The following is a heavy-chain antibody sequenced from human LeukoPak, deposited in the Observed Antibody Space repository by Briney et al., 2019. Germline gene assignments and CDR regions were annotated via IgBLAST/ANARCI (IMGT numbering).Heavy chain of an antibody. Sequence: SETLSLTCTVSGYSITSGYNWAWIRQPPGKVLEWIGSIYHSGSAYYNRSLKSRVTISVDTSKNQFSLKLSSVTAADTAVYYCVRYCSSTTCYTRAVDYWGQGTLVTVSS. D-gene: IGHD2-2*02. CDR3: VRYCSSTTCYTRAVDY. CDR2: IYHSGSA. J-gene: IGHJ4*02. CDR1: GYSITSGYN. V-gene: IGHV4-38-2*02.